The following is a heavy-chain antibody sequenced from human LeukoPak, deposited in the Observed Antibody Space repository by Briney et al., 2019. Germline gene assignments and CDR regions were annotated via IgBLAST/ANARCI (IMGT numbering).Heavy chain of an antibody. V-gene: IGHV1-2*02. CDR2: ISPNTGGT. D-gene: IGHD1-1*01. CDR1: GYTFTDYY. CDR3: ARAPLNGIDFDY. J-gene: IGHJ4*02. Sequence: ASVKVSCKTAGYTFTDYYIHRVRQAPGQGLEWMGWISPNTGGTKYAQKFQGRVSMTRDTSISTAYMELARLTSDDAAVYYCARAPLNGIDFDYWGQGTLVTVSP.